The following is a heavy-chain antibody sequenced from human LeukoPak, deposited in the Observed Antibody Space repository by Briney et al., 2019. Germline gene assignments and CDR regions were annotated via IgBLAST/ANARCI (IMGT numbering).Heavy chain of an antibody. CDR3: ARGKTSQNIVTRKTYNWFDP. CDR2: ISSSSNYI. J-gene: IGHJ5*02. D-gene: IGHD2/OR15-2a*01. CDR1: EFTFNSYN. Sequence: GGSLRLSCAASEFTFNSYNMNWVRQAPGKGLEWVSSISSSSNYIYYADSVKGRFTISRDNAKNSLYLQMKSLRAEDTAVYYCARGKTSQNIVTRKTYNWFDPWGQGTLVTVSS. V-gene: IGHV3-21*01.